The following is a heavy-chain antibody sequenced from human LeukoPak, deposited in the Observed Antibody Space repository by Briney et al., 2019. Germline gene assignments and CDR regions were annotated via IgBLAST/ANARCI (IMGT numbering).Heavy chain of an antibody. CDR2: TSGSGGST. CDR3: AKDPHSSSWQYYFDY. Sequence: PGGSLRLSCAASGFTFSSYAMSWVRQAPGKGLEWVSATSGSGGSTYYADSVKGRFTISRDNSKNTLYLQMNSLRAEDTAVYYCAKDPHSSSWQYYFDYWGQGTLVTVSS. V-gene: IGHV3-23*01. D-gene: IGHD6-13*01. J-gene: IGHJ4*02. CDR1: GFTFSSYA.